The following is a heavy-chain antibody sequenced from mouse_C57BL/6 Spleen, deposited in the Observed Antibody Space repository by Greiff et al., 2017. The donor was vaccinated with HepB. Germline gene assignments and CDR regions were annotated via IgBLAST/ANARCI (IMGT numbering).Heavy chain of an antibody. V-gene: IGHV1-76*01. Sequence: VKLQQSGAELVRPGASVKLSCKASGYTFTDYYINWVKQRPGQGLEWIARIYPGSGNTYYNEKFKGKATLTAEKSSSTAYMQLSSLTSEDSAVYFCARGAYYSRFDYWGQGTTLTVSS. CDR1: GYTFTDYY. CDR3: ARGAYYSRFDY. CDR2: IYPGSGNT. D-gene: IGHD2-12*01. J-gene: IGHJ2*01.